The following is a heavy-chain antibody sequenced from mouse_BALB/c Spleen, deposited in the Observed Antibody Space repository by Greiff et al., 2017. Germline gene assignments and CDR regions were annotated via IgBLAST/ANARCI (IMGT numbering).Heavy chain of an antibody. CDR1: GYTFTSYW. CDR2: IYPSDSYT. V-gene: IGHV1-69*02. Sequence: QVQLQQSGAELVRPGASVKLSCKASGYTFTSYWINWVKQRPGQGLEWIGNIYPSDSYTNYNQKFKDKATLTVDKSSSTAYMQLSSPTSEDSAVYYCTRDYDYGNYYAMDYWGQGTSVTVSS. D-gene: IGHD2-4*01. CDR3: TRDYDYGNYYAMDY. J-gene: IGHJ4*01.